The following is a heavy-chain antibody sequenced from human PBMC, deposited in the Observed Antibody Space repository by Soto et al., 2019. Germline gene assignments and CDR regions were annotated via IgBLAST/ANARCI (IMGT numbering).Heavy chain of an antibody. CDR1: GFPFSSYW. D-gene: IGHD6-13*01. J-gene: IGHJ4*02. Sequence: GGSLRLSCAASGFPFSSYWMSWVRQAPGKGLEWVANIKQDGDEQYYVDSVKGRFTISRDNAKNSLYLQMNSLRAEDTAVYYCAYSSTPFDYWGQGTLVTVSS. CDR3: AYSSTPFDY. CDR2: IKQDGDEQ. V-gene: IGHV3-7*05.